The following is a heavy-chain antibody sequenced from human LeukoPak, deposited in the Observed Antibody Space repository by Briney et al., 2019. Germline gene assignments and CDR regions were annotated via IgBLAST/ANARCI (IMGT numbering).Heavy chain of an antibody. CDR3: ARLGSGWDYYYYGMVV. Sequence: ESLNFPGKGSGYTFTSYRSGWVRQMPGKGLEWMGIIYPGDSDTRYSPSFQGQVTISADKSISTAYLQWSSLKASDTAMYYCARLGSGWDYYYYGMVVWAEEPTVTVSS. CDR2: IYPGDSDT. J-gene: IGHJ6*01. V-gene: IGHV5-51*01. D-gene: IGHD6-19*01. CDR1: GYTFTSYR.